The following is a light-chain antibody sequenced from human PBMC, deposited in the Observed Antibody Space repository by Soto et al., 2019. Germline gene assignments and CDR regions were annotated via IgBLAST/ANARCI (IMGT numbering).Light chain of an antibody. V-gene: IGLV1-40*01. CDR2: VNT. CDR3: DSWDNSLSVVL. CDR1: NSNIGAGYD. Sequence: QAVVTQPPSVSGAPGQRVTISCTGSNSNIGAGYDVNWYQHFPGTAPKLLIYVNTNRPSGVPDRFSGSTSGTSATLAIAGLQTGDEADYYCDSWDNSLSVVLFGGGTKLTVL. J-gene: IGLJ2*01.